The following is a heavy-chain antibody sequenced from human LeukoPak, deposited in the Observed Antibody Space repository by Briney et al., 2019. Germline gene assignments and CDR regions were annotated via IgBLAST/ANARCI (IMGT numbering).Heavy chain of an antibody. V-gene: IGHV4-34*01. CDR1: GGSFSGYY. Sequence: PSETLSLTCAVYGGSFSGYYWSWIRQPPGKGLEWIGEINHSGSTNYNPSLKSRVTISVDTPKNQFSLKLSSVTAADTAVYYCARDPTQAYFDYWGQGTLVTVSS. J-gene: IGHJ4*02. CDR2: INHSGST. CDR3: ARDPTQAYFDY.